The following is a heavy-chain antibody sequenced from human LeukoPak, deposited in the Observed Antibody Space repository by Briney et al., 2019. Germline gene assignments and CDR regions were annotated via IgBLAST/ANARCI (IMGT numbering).Heavy chain of an antibody. CDR3: ARGPYCSGGSCYYDY. D-gene: IGHD2-15*01. V-gene: IGHV4-30-2*01. CDR2: IYHSGST. Sequence: SSETLSLTCTVSGGSISSYSWSWIRQPPGKGLEWIGYIYHSGSTYYNPSLKSRVTISVDRSKNQFSLKLSSVTAADTAVYYCARGPYCSGGSCYYDYWGQGTLVTVSS. CDR1: GGSISSYS. J-gene: IGHJ4*02.